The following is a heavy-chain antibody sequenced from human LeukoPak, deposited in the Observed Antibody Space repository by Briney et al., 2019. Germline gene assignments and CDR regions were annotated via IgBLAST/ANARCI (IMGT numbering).Heavy chain of an antibody. Sequence: SETLSLTCTVSGCSISSGDYYWSWIRQPPGKGLEWIGYIYYSGSTYYNPSLKSRVTISVDTSKNQFSLKLSSVTAADTAVYYCARGPYYYDSSGYYFDYWGQGTLVTVSS. J-gene: IGHJ4*02. CDR1: GCSISSGDYY. CDR2: IYYSGST. V-gene: IGHV4-30-4*01. CDR3: ARGPYYYDSSGYYFDY. D-gene: IGHD3-22*01.